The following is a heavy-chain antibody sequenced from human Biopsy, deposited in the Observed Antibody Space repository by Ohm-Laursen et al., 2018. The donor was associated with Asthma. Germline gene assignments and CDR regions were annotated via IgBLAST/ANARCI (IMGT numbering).Heavy chain of an antibody. CDR2: IRPILGTS. CDR1: GGTFSTFT. D-gene: IGHD1-26*01. CDR3: ATPPVGSISYFDS. J-gene: IGHJ4*02. Sequence: GASVKVSCKASGGTFSTFTITWVRQAPGQALEWKGGIRPILGTSNYAQKFQGRVTITADESTRTAYMELSSLRSEDTAVYYCATPPVGSISYFDSWGQGTLVTVSS. V-gene: IGHV1-69*13.